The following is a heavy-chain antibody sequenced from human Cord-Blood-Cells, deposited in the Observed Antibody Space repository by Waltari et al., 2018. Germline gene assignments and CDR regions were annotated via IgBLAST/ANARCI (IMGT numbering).Heavy chain of an antibody. J-gene: IGHJ3*02. D-gene: IGHD3-22*01. Sequence: QVQLQQWGAGLLKPSETLSLTCAVYGGSFSGYYWSWIRQPPGKGLEWYGEINHRGSTNYNPSLKSRVTISVDTSKNQFSLKLSSVTAADTAVYYCARCDSSGYKEAFDIWGQGTMVTVSS. V-gene: IGHV4-34*01. CDR3: ARCDSSGYKEAFDI. CDR1: GGSFSGYY. CDR2: INHRGST.